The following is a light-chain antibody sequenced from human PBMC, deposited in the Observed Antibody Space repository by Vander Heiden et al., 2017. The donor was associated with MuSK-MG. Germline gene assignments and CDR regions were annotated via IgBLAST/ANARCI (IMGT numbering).Light chain of an antibody. CDR1: QSVSDS. V-gene: IGKV3-11*01. CDR3: QWRH. Sequence: EIVLTQSPATLSLSPGERATLSCRASQSVSDSLAWYQQKPGQAPRLLIYATSNRATGIPARFSGSGSGTDFTLTISSLEPEDFAVYYCQWRHFGQGTRLEIK. CDR2: ATS. J-gene: IGKJ5*01.